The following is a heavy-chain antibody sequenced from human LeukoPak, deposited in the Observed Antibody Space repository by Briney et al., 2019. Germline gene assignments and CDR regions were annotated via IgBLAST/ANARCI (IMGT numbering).Heavy chain of an antibody. CDR3: AREGGPSRPLDY. V-gene: IGHV4-4*02. CDR2: VNLQGST. Sequence: SETLSLTCGVSGGSITNTNYWTWVRQPPGKGLEWIGEVNLQGSTNYNPSLMGRVAISVDTSENHIALQLTSVTAADTAVYYCAREGGPSRPLDYSGQGTLVTVSS. CDR1: GGSITNTNY. J-gene: IGHJ4*02.